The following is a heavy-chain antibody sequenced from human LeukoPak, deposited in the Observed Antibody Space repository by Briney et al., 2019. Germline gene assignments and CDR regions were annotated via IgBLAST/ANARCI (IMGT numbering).Heavy chain of an antibody. V-gene: IGHV3-23*01. CDR1: GFTFSSYA. CDR2: ISGSGGST. Sequence: GGSLRLSCAASGFTFSSYAMSWVRQAPGKELEWVSAISGSGGSTYYADSVKGRFTISRDNSKNTLYLQMNSLRAEDTAVYYCAKDISFGEYHDYWGQGTLVTVSS. D-gene: IGHD3-10*01. CDR3: AKDISFGEYHDY. J-gene: IGHJ4*02.